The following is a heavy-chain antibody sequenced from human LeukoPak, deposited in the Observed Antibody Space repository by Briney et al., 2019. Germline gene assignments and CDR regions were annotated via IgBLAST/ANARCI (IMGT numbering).Heavy chain of an antibody. J-gene: IGHJ6*02. CDR2: INPNSGGT. CDR3: AREDITTTGTNDYYYYGMDV. D-gene: IGHD1-1*01. Sequence: ASVKVSCKASGYTFTGYYVHWVRQAPGQGLEWMGWINPNSGGTNYAQKFQGRVTMTRDTSISTAYVELSSLRSDDTAVYHCAREDITTTGTNDYYYYGMDVWGQGTTVTVSS. CDR1: GYTFTGYY. V-gene: IGHV1-2*02.